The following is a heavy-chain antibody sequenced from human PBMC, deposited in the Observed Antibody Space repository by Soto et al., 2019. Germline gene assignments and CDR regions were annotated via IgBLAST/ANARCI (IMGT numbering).Heavy chain of an antibody. Sequence: PSETLSLTCTVSGGSISSYYWSWIRQPPGKGLEWIGYIYYSGSTNYNPSLKSRVTISVDTSKNQFSLKLSSVTAADTAVYYCARGGEPIDYWGQGTLVTVSS. CDR2: IYYSGST. V-gene: IGHV4-59*08. J-gene: IGHJ4*02. CDR1: GGSISSYY. D-gene: IGHD2-21*01. CDR3: ARGGEPIDY.